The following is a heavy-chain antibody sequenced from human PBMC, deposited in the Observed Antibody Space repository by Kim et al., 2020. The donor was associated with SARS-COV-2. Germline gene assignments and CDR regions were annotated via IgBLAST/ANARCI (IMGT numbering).Heavy chain of an antibody. CDR2: IYYSGST. J-gene: IGHJ3*02. V-gene: IGHV4-39*01. CDR3: ASDYDILTGWAFDI. CDR1: GGSISSSSYY. Sequence: SETLSLTCTVSGGSISSSSYYWGWIRQPPGKGLEWIGSIYYSGSTYYNPSLKSRVTISVDTSKNQFSLKLSSVTAADTAVYYCASDYDILTGWAFDIWGQGTMVNVSS. D-gene: IGHD3-9*01.